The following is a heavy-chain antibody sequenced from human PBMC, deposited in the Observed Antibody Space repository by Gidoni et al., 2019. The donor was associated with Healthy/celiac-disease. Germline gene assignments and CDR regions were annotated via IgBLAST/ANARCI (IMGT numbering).Heavy chain of an antibody. J-gene: IGHJ2*01. CDR1: GFTFRSSS. V-gene: IGHV3-21*01. CDR2: ISISISYL. D-gene: IGHD3-22*01. Sequence: EVQLVESGGGLVKPGGSLRLACAASGFTFRSSSMNGCRQAPGKGLKWCSSISISISYLYYAESVKGRFTISRDNAKNSLYLQMNSLRAEDTAVYYCAREEEYITMIVVVKLHWYFDLWGRGTLVTVSS. CDR3: AREEEYITMIVVVKLHWYFDL.